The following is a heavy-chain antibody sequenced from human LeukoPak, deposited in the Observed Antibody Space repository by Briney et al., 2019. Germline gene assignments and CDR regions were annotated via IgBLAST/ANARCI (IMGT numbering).Heavy chain of an antibody. Sequence: PSETLSLTCTVSGDFISRYYWSWIRQPPGKGLEWIGSVHYSGSTNYNPSLRSRVTISVDTSKTQISLRLSSVTAADTAVYYCARGRGYSYGYSSDSWGQGTLVTVSS. CDR2: VHYSGST. CDR3: ARGRGYSYGYSSDS. J-gene: IGHJ4*02. CDR1: GDFISRYY. V-gene: IGHV4-59*01. D-gene: IGHD5-18*01.